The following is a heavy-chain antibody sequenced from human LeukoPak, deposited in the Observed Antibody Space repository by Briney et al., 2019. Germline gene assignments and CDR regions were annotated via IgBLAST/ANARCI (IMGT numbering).Heavy chain of an antibody. CDR1: GYTFTGYY. J-gene: IGHJ4*02. D-gene: IGHD3-22*01. V-gene: IGHV1-2*02. CDR2: INPNSGGT. Sequence: ASVKVSCKASGYTFTGYYMHWVRQAPGQGLEWMGWINPNSGGTNYAQKFQGRVTISVDTSKNQFSLKLSSVTAADTAVYYCARDGGYDSSGYFSDYWGQGTLVTVSS. CDR3: ARDGGYDSSGYFSDY.